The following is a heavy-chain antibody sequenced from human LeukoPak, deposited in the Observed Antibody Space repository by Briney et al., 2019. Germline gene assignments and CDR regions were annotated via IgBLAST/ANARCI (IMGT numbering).Heavy chain of an antibody. Sequence: GGSLRLSCAASGFTFSSYWMSWVRQAPGKGLEWVAVIWFDGSKKYYADSVKGRFTISRDNSKNTLYLQMDSLRAEDTAVYYCASQILGDTVGWGQGTLVTVAS. CDR1: GFTFSSYW. J-gene: IGHJ4*02. CDR2: IWFDGSKK. V-gene: IGHV3-33*08. D-gene: IGHD1-26*01. CDR3: ASQILGDTVG.